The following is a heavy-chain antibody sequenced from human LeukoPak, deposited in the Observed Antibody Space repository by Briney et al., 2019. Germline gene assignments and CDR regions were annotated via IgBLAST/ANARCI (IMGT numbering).Heavy chain of an antibody. CDR3: AKAEGYDFWSGYLFDY. J-gene: IGHJ4*02. Sequence: ASVKVSCKASGYTFTSYGISWVRQAPGQGLEWMGWISAYNGNTNYAQKLQGRVTMTTDTSTSTAYMELRSLRSDDTAVYYCAKAEGYDFWSGYLFDYWGQGTLVTVSS. V-gene: IGHV1-18*01. CDR2: ISAYNGNT. CDR1: GYTFTSYG. D-gene: IGHD3-3*01.